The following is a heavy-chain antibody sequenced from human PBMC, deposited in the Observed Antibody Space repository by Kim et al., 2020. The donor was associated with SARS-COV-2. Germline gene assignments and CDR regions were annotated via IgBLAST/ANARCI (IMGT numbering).Heavy chain of an antibody. CDR3: AFWYRSGWYEGPDAFDI. D-gene: IGHD6-19*01. Sequence: ASVKVSCKASGYTFTSYAMHWVRQAPGQRLEWMGWINAGNGNTNYSQKFQGRVTITRDTSASTAYMELSSLRSEDTAVYYCAFWYRSGWYEGPDAFDIWGQGTMVTVSS. J-gene: IGHJ3*02. CDR1: GYTFTSYA. V-gene: IGHV1-3*01. CDR2: INAGNGNT.